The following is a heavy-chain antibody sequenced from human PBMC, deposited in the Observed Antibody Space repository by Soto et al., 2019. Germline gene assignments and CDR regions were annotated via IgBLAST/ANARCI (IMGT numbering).Heavy chain of an antibody. Sequence: QVQLQQWGAGLLKPSETLSLTCAVYGGSFSAYYWTWIRQPPGKGLEWIGEVTHSGSTNYNPSLKSRVTISVDTSKNQFSLKLSSVTAADTAVYYCARSNWFDPWGQGTLVTVSS. CDR2: VTHSGST. CDR1: GGSFSAYY. J-gene: IGHJ5*02. V-gene: IGHV4-34*01. CDR3: ARSNWFDP.